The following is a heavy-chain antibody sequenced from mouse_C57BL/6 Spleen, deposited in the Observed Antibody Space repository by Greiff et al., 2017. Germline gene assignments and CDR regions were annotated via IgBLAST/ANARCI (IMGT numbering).Heavy chain of an antibody. CDR1: GYAFSSYW. J-gene: IGHJ3*01. CDR2: IYPGDGDT. V-gene: IGHV1-80*01. Sequence: QVQLQQSGAELVKPGASVKISCKASGYAFSSYWMNWVKQRPGKGLEWIGQIYPGDGDTNYNGKFKGKATLTVDKSSSTAYMQLRNLTSDDSYVYVCARSQDSWFAYWGQGTLVTVSA. CDR3: ARSQDSWFAY.